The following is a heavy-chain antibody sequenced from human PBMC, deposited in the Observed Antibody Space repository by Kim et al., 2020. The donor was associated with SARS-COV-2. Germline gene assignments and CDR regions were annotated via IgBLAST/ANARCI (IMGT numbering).Heavy chain of an antibody. D-gene: IGHD2-15*01. CDR3: AKAGSGGSHYDY. J-gene: IGHJ4*02. Sequence: YYANAGKGRFTISRDNSRNTIYLQMNSLRGEDTAVYYCAKAGSGGSHYDYWGQGTLVTVSS. V-gene: IGHV3-23*01.